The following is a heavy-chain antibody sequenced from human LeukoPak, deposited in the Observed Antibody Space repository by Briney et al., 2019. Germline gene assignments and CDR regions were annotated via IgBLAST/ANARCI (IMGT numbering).Heavy chain of an antibody. D-gene: IGHD3-22*01. V-gene: IGHV3-74*01. CDR1: GFTFSSYW. J-gene: IGHJ4*02. CDR2: INGDGSTT. CDR3: ARHPYYYDGSGYYDF. Sequence: GGSLRLSCAASGFTFSSYWMHWVRQAPGKGLVWVSRINGDGSTTTYADSVTGRFTISRDNAKNTQYLQMNRLGAEDTAVYYCARHPYYYDGSGYYDFWGQGTLVTVSS.